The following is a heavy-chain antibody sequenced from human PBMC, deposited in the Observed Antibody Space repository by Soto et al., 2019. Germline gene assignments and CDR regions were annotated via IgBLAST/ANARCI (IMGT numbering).Heavy chain of an antibody. J-gene: IGHJ4*02. CDR3: ARQDDFWSGSSHFDY. CDR2: IYYNGFA. Sequence: QLQLQESGPGLVKPSETLSLTCTVSGGSISSTTYYWGWIRQPPGKGLEWIGSIYYNGFAYYNPSLKSRVTVSVDTSKNQFSLRLTSVTAADPAVYYCARQDDFWSGSSHFDYWGQGTLVTVSS. V-gene: IGHV4-39*01. D-gene: IGHD3-3*01. CDR1: GGSISSTTYY.